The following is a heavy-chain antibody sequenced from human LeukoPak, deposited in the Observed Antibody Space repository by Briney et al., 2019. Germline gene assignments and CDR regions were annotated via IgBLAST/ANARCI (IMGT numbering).Heavy chain of an antibody. CDR2: IYYSGST. CDR1: GGSISSYY. D-gene: IGHD2-2*01. J-gene: IGHJ5*02. CDR3: ARGQGGIVVVPADLWFDP. V-gene: IGHV4-59*01. Sequence: AETLSLTCTVSGGSISSYYWSWIRQPPGKGLEWIGYIYYSGSTNYNPSLKSRVTISVDTSKNQFSLKLSSVTAADTAVYYCARGQGGIVVVPADLWFDPWGQGPLATVSS.